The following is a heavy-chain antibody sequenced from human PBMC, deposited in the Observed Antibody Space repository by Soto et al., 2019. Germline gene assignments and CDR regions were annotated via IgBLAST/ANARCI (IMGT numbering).Heavy chain of an antibody. CDR1: GGSISSPNFY. V-gene: IGHV4-31*03. CDR3: AIEPRLLIWFGELHY. D-gene: IGHD3-10*01. Sequence: SETLSLTCTVSGGSISSPNFYWSWIRQHPGKGPEWIGHIYYNGTTYYNPTLKSRVSISVDTSKNQFSLKLSSVTAADTAVYYCAIEPRLLIWFGELHYWGRGTLVTGSS. CDR2: IYYNGTT. J-gene: IGHJ4*02.